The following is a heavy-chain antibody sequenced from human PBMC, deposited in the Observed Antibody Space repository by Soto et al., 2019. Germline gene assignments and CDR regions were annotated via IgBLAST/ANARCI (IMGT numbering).Heavy chain of an antibody. J-gene: IGHJ6*03. CDR2: IYPGDSDT. CDR1: VYSFTSYL. Sequence: GASLKISCEGSVYSFTSYLIGWVRQKPGKGLEWMGIIYPGDSDTRYSPSFQGQGTISADKSISTAYLQWSSLKASDTAMYYCARNFCSGGSCYSDYYYYMDVWGKGTTVTVSS. V-gene: IGHV5-51*01. CDR3: ARNFCSGGSCYSDYYYYMDV. D-gene: IGHD2-15*01.